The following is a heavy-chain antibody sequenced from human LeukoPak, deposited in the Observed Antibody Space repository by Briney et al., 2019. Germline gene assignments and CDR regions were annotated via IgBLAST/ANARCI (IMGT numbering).Heavy chain of an antibody. CDR1: GYTFTGYY. CDR3: ARGGRVPAAMSWFDP. CDR2: INPNSGGT. D-gene: IGHD2-2*01. V-gene: IGHV1-2*02. J-gene: IGHJ5*02. Sequence: GASVKVPCKASGYTFTGYYMHWVRQAPGQGLEWMGWINPNSGGTNYAQKFQGRVTMTRDTSISTAYMELSRLRSDDTAVYYCARGGRVPAAMSWFDPWGQGTLVTVSS.